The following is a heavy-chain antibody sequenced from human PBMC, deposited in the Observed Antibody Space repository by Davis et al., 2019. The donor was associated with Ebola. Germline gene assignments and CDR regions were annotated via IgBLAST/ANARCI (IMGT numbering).Heavy chain of an antibody. J-gene: IGHJ4*02. Sequence: TLSLTCTVSGGSISSSSYYWGWIRQPPGKALEWLVIFYWDGDKRYSPSLRSRLTITKDTSKKQVVLTMTNMDPVDTATYYCAHIDYGDYGTVFDYWGQGTLVTVSS. D-gene: IGHD4-17*01. CDR3: AHIDYGDYGTVFDY. CDR1: GGSISSSSYY. V-gene: IGHV2-5*02. CDR2: FYWDGDK.